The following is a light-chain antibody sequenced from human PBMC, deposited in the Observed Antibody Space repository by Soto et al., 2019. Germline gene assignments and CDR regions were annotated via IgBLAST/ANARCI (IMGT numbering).Light chain of an antibody. CDR1: QSISNY. CDR2: AAS. CDR3: QQTYSTPIT. J-gene: IGKJ5*01. V-gene: IGKV1-39*01. Sequence: DIQMTQSPSSLSAPVGDRVTIACRASQSISNYLNWYQQRPGKAPKLLIYAASSLQSGVPSRFSGSGSGTDFTLTISSLQPEDFVTYYCQQTYSTPITFGQGTRLEIK.